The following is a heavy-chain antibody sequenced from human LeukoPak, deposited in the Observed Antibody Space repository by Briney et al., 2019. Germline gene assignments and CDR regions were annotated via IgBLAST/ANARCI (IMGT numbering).Heavy chain of an antibody. D-gene: IGHD1-1*01. CDR2: IRYDGSNT. CDR3: AKRAVLTTFQSSLANYYYYMDV. CDR1: GFSFSDYG. J-gene: IGHJ6*03. Sequence: GGCLRLSCAASGFSFSDYGMDWVRQAPGRGLGWVTFIRYDGSNTYYADSVKGRFTISRDNSKNTLYLQMNSLRPEDTAVYYCAKRAVLTTFQSSLANYYYYMDVWGKGTTVTVSS. V-gene: IGHV3-30*02.